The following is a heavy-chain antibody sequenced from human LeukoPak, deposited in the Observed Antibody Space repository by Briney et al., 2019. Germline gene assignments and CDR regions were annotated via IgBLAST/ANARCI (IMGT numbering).Heavy chain of an antibody. V-gene: IGHV3-30*03. Sequence: GGSLRLSCAASGFTFSSYGMHWVRQAPGKGLEWVAVISYDGSNKYYADSVKGRFTISRDNSKNTLYLQMNSLRAEDTAVYYCAQSRSNTWHYFDYWGQGTLVTVS. CDR2: ISYDGSNK. CDR1: GFTFSSYG. D-gene: IGHD6-13*01. J-gene: IGHJ4*02. CDR3: AQSRSNTWHYFDY.